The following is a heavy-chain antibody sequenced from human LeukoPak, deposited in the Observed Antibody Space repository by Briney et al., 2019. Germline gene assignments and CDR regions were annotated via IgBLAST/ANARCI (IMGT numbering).Heavy chain of an antibody. CDR3: AKGRAYYGSGVYYMDV. D-gene: IGHD3-10*01. CDR2: FSGDGGST. Sequence: PGGSLRLSCAASGFTFDDYAMHWVRQAPGKGLEWVSLFSGDGGSTYYADSVKGRFTISRDNSKNSLYLQMNSLRTEDTALYYCAKGRAYYGSGVYYMDVWGKGTTVTVSS. V-gene: IGHV3-43*02. J-gene: IGHJ6*03. CDR1: GFTFDDYA.